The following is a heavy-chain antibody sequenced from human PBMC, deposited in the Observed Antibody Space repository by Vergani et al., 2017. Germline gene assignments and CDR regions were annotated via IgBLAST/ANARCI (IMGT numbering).Heavy chain of an antibody. J-gene: IGHJ4*02. CDR1: GFTFSSYG. V-gene: IGHV3-30*18. Sequence: QVQLVESGGGVVQPGRSLRLSCAASGFTFSSYGMHWVRQAPGKGLEWVAVISYDGSNKYYADSVKGRFTISRDNSKNTLYLQMNSLRAEDTAVYYCAKDPGGSGWSNYFDYWGQGTLVTVSS. D-gene: IGHD6-19*01. CDR2: ISYDGSNK. CDR3: AKDPGGSGWSNYFDY.